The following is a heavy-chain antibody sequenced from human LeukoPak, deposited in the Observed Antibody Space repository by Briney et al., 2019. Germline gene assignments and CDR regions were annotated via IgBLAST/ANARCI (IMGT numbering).Heavy chain of an antibody. CDR2: IYYSGST. CDR1: GGSIRSYY. Sequence: SETLSLTCTVWGGSIRSYYWSWIRQPPGKGLEGVGYIYYSGSTNYNPSLKSRVTISVDTSKIQFSLKLSSVTAADTAVYYCARDRGMVGAAAGTSRLYYYYYYGMDVWGQGTTVTVSS. V-gene: IGHV4-59*01. J-gene: IGHJ6*02. D-gene: IGHD6-13*01. CDR3: ARDRGMVGAAAGTSRLYYYYYYGMDV.